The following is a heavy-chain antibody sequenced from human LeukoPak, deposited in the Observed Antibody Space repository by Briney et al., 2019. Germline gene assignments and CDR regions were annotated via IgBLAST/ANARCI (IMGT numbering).Heavy chain of an antibody. CDR1: GFSFSESY. CDR2: ISGSSSYT. J-gene: IGHJ5*02. D-gene: IGHD6-13*01. Sequence: GGSLRLSCAASGFSFSESYMNWIRQAPGKGLEWVSYISGSSSYTDYADSVKGRFTISRDNAKNSLYLQMNSLRAEDTAVYYCARTLVAAPGSKGGPWGQGTLVTVSS. V-gene: IGHV3-11*03. CDR3: ARTLVAAPGSKGGP.